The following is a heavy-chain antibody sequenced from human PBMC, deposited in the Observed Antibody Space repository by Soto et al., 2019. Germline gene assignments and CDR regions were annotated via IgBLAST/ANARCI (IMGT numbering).Heavy chain of an antibody. CDR2: ISAHNGNT. CDR3: ARGRDGDY. J-gene: IGHJ4*02. CDR1: GYAFTTYG. D-gene: IGHD6-6*01. V-gene: IGHV1-18*01. Sequence: QVHLVQSGAEVKKPGALVKVSCQGSGYAFTTYGITWVRQAPGQGLEWMGWISAHNGNTNYAQKLEGRVPVTRETSTSTAYMELRGLRYDDTAVYYCARGRDGDYWGQGALVTVSS.